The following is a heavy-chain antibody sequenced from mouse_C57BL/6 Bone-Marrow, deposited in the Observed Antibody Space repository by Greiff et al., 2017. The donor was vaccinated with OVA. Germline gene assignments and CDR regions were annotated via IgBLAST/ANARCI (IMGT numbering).Heavy chain of an antibody. CDR1: GYTFTSYG. V-gene: IGHV1-81*01. Sequence: QVQLKQSGAELARPGASVKLSCKASGYTFTSYGISWVKQRTGQGLEWIGEIYPRSGNTYYNEKFKGKATLTADKSSSTAYMELRSLTSEDSAVYFCASFYSNFLFAYWGQGTLVTVSA. CDR3: ASFYSNFLFAY. D-gene: IGHD2-5*01. CDR2: IYPRSGNT. J-gene: IGHJ3*01.